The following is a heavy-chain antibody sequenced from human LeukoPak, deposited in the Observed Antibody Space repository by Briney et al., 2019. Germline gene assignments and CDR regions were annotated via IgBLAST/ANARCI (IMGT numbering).Heavy chain of an antibody. CDR3: ARHLVSSLPTGLDY. Sequence: SETLSLTCTVSGGSISGYSWSWIRQPPGEGLEYIGYIHYSGTANYTPSLRSRVTISVDTSKNQFSLTLTSVTAGDTAVYYCARHLVSSLPTGLDYWGRGALVTVSS. D-gene: IGHD3-9*01. J-gene: IGHJ4*02. CDR2: IHYSGTA. CDR1: GGSISGYS. V-gene: IGHV4-59*08.